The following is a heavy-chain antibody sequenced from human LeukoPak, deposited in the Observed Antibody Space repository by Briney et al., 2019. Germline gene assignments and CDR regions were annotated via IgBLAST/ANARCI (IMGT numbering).Heavy chain of an antibody. CDR2: IKSNTDGGTT. J-gene: IGHJ4*02. CDR1: GFNFINAW. Sequence: GGSLRLSCAASGFNFINAWMNWVRQTPGKGLEWVGRIKSNTDGGTTDYSVPVKGRFTISRDDSKNTLYLQMDSLKTEDTAVYYCTTPTVTTKNNDYWGQGTLVTVSS. CDR3: TTPTVTTKNNDY. D-gene: IGHD4-17*01. V-gene: IGHV3-15*01.